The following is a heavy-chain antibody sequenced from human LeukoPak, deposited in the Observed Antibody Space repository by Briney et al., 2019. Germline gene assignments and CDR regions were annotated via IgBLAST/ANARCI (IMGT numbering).Heavy chain of an antibody. CDR2: IYYSGVT. CDR1: GGSIRSDDYY. V-gene: IGHV4-31*11. D-gene: IGHD2-21*02. Sequence: PSETLSLTCAVSGGSIRSDDYYWSWIRQHPGKCLEWIGYIYYSGVTYYNPSLKSRVTISVDTSTHQLSLKLSSVTAADSAVYYCAREGAYCGGDCYLDYWGQGTLVTVSS. J-gene: IGHJ4*02. CDR3: AREGAYCGGDCYLDY.